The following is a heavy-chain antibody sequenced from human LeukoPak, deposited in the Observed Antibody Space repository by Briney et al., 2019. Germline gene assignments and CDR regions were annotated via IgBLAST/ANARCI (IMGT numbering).Heavy chain of an antibody. CDR2: ISYSGST. J-gene: IGHJ4*02. Sequence: SETLSLTCSVSGGSINVYYWNWLRQSPGKGLEWIGSISYSGSTKYHPSLKSRVTISMDSSKNRFSLKVSSVIAADTAMYYCSRGGSRSYTSSTLDYWGQGTLVTASS. CDR3: SRGGSRSYTSSTLDY. CDR1: GGSINVYY. D-gene: IGHD6-6*01. V-gene: IGHV4-59*01.